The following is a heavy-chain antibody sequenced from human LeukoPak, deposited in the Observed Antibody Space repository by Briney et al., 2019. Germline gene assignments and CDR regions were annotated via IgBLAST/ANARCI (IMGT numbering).Heavy chain of an antibody. CDR3: ARDISSGYYDAFDI. CDR1: VFTVSRNY. Sequence: GGSLRLSCAASVFTVSRNYILGTREAPEEGLEWVSIIYSGGSTYYADSVEGRFTISRDNSKNTLYLQMNSLRAEDTAVYYCARDISSGYYDAFDIWGQGTMVTVSS. V-gene: IGHV3-66*01. D-gene: IGHD3-22*01. J-gene: IGHJ3*02. CDR2: IYSGGST.